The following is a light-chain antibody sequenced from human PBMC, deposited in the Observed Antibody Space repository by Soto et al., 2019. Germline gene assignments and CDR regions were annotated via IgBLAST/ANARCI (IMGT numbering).Light chain of an antibody. CDR2: EVR. J-gene: IGLJ3*02. CDR1: MRDVGAYNL. Sequence: QSALTQPASVSGSAGQSITISCSGTMRDVGAYNLVSWYQQHPGTAPKLIIYEVRNRPSGISSRFSGSRSGNTASLTISGRQSEYEGDDYCSAYTARSPLVLGGGTKLTVL. V-gene: IGLV2-14*01. CDR3: SAYTARSPLV.